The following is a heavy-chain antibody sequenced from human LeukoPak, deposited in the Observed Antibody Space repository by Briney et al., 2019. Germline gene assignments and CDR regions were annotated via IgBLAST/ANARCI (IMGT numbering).Heavy chain of an antibody. CDR3: AREPVEGVNDAFDV. V-gene: IGHV3-48*04. J-gene: IGHJ3*01. CDR1: GFTFRSYS. D-gene: IGHD3-16*01. Sequence: GGSLRLSCAASGFTFRSYSMNWVRQAPGKGLEWVAYINGGGRTIFYGDSVKGRFTTSRDNAKNSLYLQMNSLRAEDTAVYYCAREPVEGVNDAFDVWGQGTMVTVSS. CDR2: INGGGRTI.